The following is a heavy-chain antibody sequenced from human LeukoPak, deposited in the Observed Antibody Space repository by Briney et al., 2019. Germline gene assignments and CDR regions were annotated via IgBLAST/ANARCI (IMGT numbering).Heavy chain of an antibody. D-gene: IGHD6-6*01. CDR1: GGTFSSYA. CDR2: IIPIFGTA. V-gene: IGHV1-69*05. J-gene: IGHJ6*03. Sequence: ASVKVSCKASGGTFSSYAISWVRQAPGQGLEWMGGIIPIFGTANYAQKFQGRVTITTDESTSTAYMELSSLRSEDTAVYYCARCPARPRRGNYYYYYYMDVWGKGTTVTVSS. CDR3: ARCPARPRRGNYYYYYYMDV.